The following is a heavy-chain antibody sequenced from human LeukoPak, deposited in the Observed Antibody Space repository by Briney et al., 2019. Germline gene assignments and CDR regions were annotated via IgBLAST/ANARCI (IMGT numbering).Heavy chain of an antibody. V-gene: IGHV4-61*01. J-gene: IGHJ4*02. CDR2: AYYSCTT. D-gene: IGHD3/OR15-3a*01. Sequence: SETLSLTCTVSGDSISGDSINNYYWSWIRQPPGKGLEWVGYAYYSCTTDYNPSLKSRVTISVDTSKNQFSLKLRSVTAADTAVYYCARWTATKNFDYWGQGILVTVSS. CDR3: ARWTATKNFDY. CDR1: GDSISGDSINNYY.